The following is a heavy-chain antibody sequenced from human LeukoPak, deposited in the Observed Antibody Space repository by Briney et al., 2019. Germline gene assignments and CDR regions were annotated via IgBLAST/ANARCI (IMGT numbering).Heavy chain of an antibody. CDR3: ARDTTDYGDYVRWFDP. Sequence: GGSLRLSCAAFGFTFTNYAMDWVRQAPGKGLEWVSYISGSGNSIYYADSVKGRFTISRDKAKNSLFLQMNSLRAEDTAVYYCARDTTDYGDYVRWFDPWGQGTLVTVSS. CDR2: ISGSGNSI. V-gene: IGHV3-48*03. J-gene: IGHJ5*02. D-gene: IGHD4-17*01. CDR1: GFTFTNYA.